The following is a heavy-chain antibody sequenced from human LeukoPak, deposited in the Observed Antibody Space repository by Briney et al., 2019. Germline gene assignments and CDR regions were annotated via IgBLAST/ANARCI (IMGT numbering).Heavy chain of an antibody. CDR3: ARDQPIAVAGRPWARGAFDI. V-gene: IGHV3-21*01. CDR1: GFTFSSYS. J-gene: IGHJ3*02. Sequence: GGSLRLSCAASGFTFSSYSMNWVRQAPGKGLEWVTSISSSSSYIYYADSVKGRFTISRDNAKNSLYLQMNSLRAEDTAVYYCARDQPIAVAGRPWARGAFDIWGQGTMVTVSS. CDR2: ISSSSSYI. D-gene: IGHD6-19*01.